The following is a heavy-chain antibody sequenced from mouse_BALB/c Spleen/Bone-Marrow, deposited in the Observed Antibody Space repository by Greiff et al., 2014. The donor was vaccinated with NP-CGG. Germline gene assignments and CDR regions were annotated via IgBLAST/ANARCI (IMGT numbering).Heavy chain of an antibody. CDR3: ARYYRYDY. CDR2: ILPGSGST. D-gene: IGHD2-14*01. V-gene: IGHV1-9*01. CDR1: GYTFSSYW. J-gene: IGHJ2*01. Sequence: VKVVESGAELMKPGASVKISCKATGYTFSSYWIEWVKQRPGHGLEWIGEILPGSGSTNYNEKFKGKATFTADTSSNTAYVQLSSLTSEDSAVYYCARYYRYDYWGQGTTLTVSS.